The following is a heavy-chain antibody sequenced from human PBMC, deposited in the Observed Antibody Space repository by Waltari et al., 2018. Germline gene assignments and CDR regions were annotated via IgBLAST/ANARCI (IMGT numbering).Heavy chain of an antibody. CDR1: GGTFSSYA. CDR3: ARDLSDDFWSGYMAFDP. J-gene: IGHJ5*02. V-gene: IGHV1-69*13. Sequence: QVQLVQSGAEVKKPGSSVKVSCKASGGTFSSYAISWVRQAPGQGLEWMGRIIPIFGTANYAQKFQGRVTITADKSTSTAYMELSSLRSEDTAVYYCARDLSDDFWSGYMAFDPWGQGTLVTVSS. D-gene: IGHD3-3*01. CDR2: IIPIFGTA.